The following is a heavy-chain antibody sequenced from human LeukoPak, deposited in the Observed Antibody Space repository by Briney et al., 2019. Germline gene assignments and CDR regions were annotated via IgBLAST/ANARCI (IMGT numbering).Heavy chain of an antibody. D-gene: IGHD3-9*01. CDR3: TRDLMDYDVSTGLHHYYMDV. CDR1: GFTLSSYW. CDR2: IEEDGSEK. V-gene: IGHV3-7*01. J-gene: IGHJ6*02. Sequence: GGSLRLSCAASGFTLSSYWMTWVRQAPGKGLEWVADIEEDGSEKYYVDSVKGRFTISRDNAKNTLYLQMNTLRVDDTAVYYCTRDLMDYDVSTGLHHYYMDVWGQGTTVTVSS.